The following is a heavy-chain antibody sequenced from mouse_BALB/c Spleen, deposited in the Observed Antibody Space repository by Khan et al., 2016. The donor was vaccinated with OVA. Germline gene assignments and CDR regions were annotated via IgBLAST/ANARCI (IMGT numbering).Heavy chain of an antibody. CDR2: INPNNGGT. CDR3: AIYHGYFDV. J-gene: IGHJ1*01. V-gene: IGHV1-26*01. CDR1: GYSFTGYY. Sequence: EVQLQESGPDLVKPGASVKISCKASGYSFTGYYIHWVKQSHGKSLEWIGRINPNNGGTSYNQKFKGKAILTVDKSSNTAYMELRSLASEDSAVYSCAIYHGYFDVWGAGTTVTVSS. D-gene: IGHD1-1*01.